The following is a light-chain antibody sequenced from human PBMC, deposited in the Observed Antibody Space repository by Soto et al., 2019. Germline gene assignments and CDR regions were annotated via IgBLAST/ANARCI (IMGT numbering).Light chain of an antibody. Sequence: IRLTQSPSSLSASMGDRVTITCRASQGIINYLAWYQQKPGKAPKLLIYGASTLQGGVPSRFSGSGAGTDFALTVSSLQPEDLATYYRQQLYSYPPNFGLGNKVHI. CDR2: GAS. V-gene: IGKV1-9*01. CDR3: QQLYSYPPN. J-gene: IGKJ3*01. CDR1: QGIINY.